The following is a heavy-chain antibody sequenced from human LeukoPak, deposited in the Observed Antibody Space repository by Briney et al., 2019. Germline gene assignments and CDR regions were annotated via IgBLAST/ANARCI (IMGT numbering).Heavy chain of an antibody. CDR3: AKRPDCSTTNCFRFEY. Sequence: GGSLTLPCAASGFTFSTYAMSWLRQAPGQGREWVSSISGEGGSTYYAESVKGRFTISRDNSKNTLYLEMNSMRAEDTAVYYCAKRPDCSTTNCFRFEYWGQGTLVTVS. V-gene: IGHV3-23*01. D-gene: IGHD2-2*01. J-gene: IGHJ4*02. CDR1: GFTFSTYA. CDR2: ISGEGGST.